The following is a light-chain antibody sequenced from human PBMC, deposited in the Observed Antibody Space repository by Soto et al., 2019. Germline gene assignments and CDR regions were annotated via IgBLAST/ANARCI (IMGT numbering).Light chain of an antibody. CDR1: QSVSSSY. V-gene: IGKV3-20*01. J-gene: IGKJ1*01. CDR3: QWYGRSSRT. Sequence: EIVLTQSPGTLSLSPGERATLSCRASQSVSSSYLAWHQQKPGQPPRLLIYGASSSATGIPDRFSGSGSGTDFTFTISRLEPEDFEVYFCQWYGRSSRTFGQGTKVEIK. CDR2: GAS.